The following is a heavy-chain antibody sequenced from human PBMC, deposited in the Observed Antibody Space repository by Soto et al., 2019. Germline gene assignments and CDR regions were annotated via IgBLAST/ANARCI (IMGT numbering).Heavy chain of an antibody. J-gene: IGHJ4*02. CDR3: ARGGYDYSNPFDY. Sequence: EVQLVESGGGLVQPGGSLRLSCAASGFTFNRYWMKWVRQAPGKGLEWMGNINQDGSEKHYVDSVKGRFTISRDNAKDSVYLQMISLKAEDTAMYYCARGGYDYSNPFDYWGQGTLVTVSS. CDR1: GFTFNRYW. V-gene: IGHV3-7*04. D-gene: IGHD4-4*01. CDR2: INQDGSEK.